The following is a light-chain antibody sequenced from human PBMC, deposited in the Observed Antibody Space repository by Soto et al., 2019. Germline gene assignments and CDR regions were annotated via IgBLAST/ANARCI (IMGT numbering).Light chain of an antibody. CDR1: QSLSTW. J-gene: IGKJ3*01. CDR2: DAS. V-gene: IGKV1-5*01. CDR3: QQYNIYPFT. Sequence: DIPMTQSPSTLSASVGDRVTITCRASQSLSTWVAWYQQKPGKAPRLLIYDASSLASGVPSRFSGSRSGSELTLTISSLQPADFATYYCQQYNIYPFTFGPGTEVVFK.